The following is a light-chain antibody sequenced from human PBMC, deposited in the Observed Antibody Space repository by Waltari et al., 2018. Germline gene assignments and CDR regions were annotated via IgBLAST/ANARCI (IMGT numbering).Light chain of an antibody. CDR1: DVGTKS. V-gene: IGLV3-21*03. J-gene: IGLJ2*01. CDR3: QVWDSRSDHVV. CDR2: DEG. Sequence: SYVLTQPPSVSVAPGKTASLSCGGDDVGTKSVHWYQQRPGQAPVLVVDDEGDRPSGSPGRFSGSKSGNTATLTISRVGAGDEADYYCQVWDSRSDHVVFGGGTKLIVL.